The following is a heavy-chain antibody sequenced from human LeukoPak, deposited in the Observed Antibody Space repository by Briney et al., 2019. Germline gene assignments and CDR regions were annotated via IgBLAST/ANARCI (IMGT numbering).Heavy chain of an antibody. CDR3: ARETVTTDGPKDH. Sequence: GGSLRLSCAASGFTFSSYGMHWVRQAPGKGLEWVAVIWYDGSNKYYADSVKGRFTISRDNSKNTLYLQMNSLRAEDTAVYYCARETVTTDGPKDHWGQGTLVTVSS. CDR1: GFTFSSYG. D-gene: IGHD4-11*01. CDR2: IWYDGSNK. J-gene: IGHJ4*02. V-gene: IGHV3-33*01.